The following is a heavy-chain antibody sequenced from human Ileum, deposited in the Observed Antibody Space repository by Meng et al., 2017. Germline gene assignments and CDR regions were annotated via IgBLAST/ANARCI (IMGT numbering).Heavy chain of an antibody. CDR2: IYYSGST. CDR3: ARENTIFGVVWGSWFDP. V-gene: IGHV4-30-4*01. Sequence: QVQLQEAGPGLEKPSQTRARTGTVAGGSISSGDYYWSWIRQPPGKGLEWIGYIYYSGSTYYNPSLKSRVTISVDTSKNQFSLKLSSVTAADTAVYYCARENTIFGVVWGSWFDPWGQGTLVTVSS. D-gene: IGHD3-3*01. J-gene: IGHJ5*02. CDR1: GGSISSGDYY.